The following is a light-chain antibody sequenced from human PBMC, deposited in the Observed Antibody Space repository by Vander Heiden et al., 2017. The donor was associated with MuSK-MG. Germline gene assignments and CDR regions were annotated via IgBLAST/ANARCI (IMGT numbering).Light chain of an antibody. CDR2: HSS. CDR1: PDISNF. CDR3: QQYDHLPT. J-gene: IGKJ5*01. Sequence: DIQMTQSPASLPASVGDRVTIPCQASPDISNFLNWYQQKPGKAPNLLIYHSSNLETGVPSRFSGSGSGTEFTFTISSLQPEDIATYYCQQYDHLPTFGQGTRLEIK. V-gene: IGKV1-33*01.